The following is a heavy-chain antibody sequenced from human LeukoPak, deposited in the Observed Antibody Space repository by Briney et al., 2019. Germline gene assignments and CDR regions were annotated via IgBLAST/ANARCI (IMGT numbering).Heavy chain of an antibody. J-gene: IGHJ4*02. CDR1: GFTVSSNY. D-gene: IGHD3-22*01. Sequence: GGSLRLSCAASGFTVSSNYMSWVRQAPGKGLEWVSVIYSGGSTYYADSVKGRFTISRDNSKNTLYLQMNSLKAEDTAVYYCAKAPYDTSNYWGQGTLVTVSS. CDR3: AKAPYDTSNY. V-gene: IGHV3-53*01. CDR2: IYSGGST.